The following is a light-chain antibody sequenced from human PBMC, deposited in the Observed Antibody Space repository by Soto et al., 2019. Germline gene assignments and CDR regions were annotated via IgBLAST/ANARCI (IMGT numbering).Light chain of an antibody. V-gene: IGKV3-15*01. CDR2: AAS. CDR3: QQYNNWPPIT. Sequence: EIVMTQSPATLSVSPGERATLSCRASQSVSGNLAWYQQKPGQAPRLLIYAASTRATGIPARFSGSGSGTEFSLTISTLQSEDFAVYYCQQYNNWPPITFGPGTKVDIK. CDR1: QSVSGN. J-gene: IGKJ3*01.